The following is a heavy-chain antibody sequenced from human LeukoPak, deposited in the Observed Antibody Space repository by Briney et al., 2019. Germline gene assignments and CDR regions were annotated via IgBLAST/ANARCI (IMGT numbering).Heavy chain of an antibody. D-gene: IGHD4-17*01. CDR1: GGSFSGYY. Sequence: PSETLSLTCAVYGGSFSGYYWSWLRQPPGKGLEWVGEINHSGSTNYNPSLKSRVTISVDTSKNQFSLKLSSVTAADTAVYYCARGKVYGDYHYFDYWGQGTLVTVSS. CDR2: INHSGST. J-gene: IGHJ4*02. CDR3: ARGKVYGDYHYFDY. V-gene: IGHV4-34*01.